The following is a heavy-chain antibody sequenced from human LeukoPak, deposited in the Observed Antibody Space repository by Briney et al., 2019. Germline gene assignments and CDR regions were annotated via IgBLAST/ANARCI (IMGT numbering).Heavy chain of an antibody. V-gene: IGHV3-7*01. CDR3: ARGGWGRLFVNWFGP. D-gene: IGHD2-21*01. CDR2: IKQDGSEK. Sequence: GSLRLSCAASGFTFSSYWMSWVRQAPGKGLEWVANIKQDGSEKYYVDSVKGRFTISRDNAKNSLYLQMNSLRAEDTAVYYCARGGWGRLFVNWFGPWGQGTLVTVSS. J-gene: IGHJ5*02. CDR1: GFTFSSYW.